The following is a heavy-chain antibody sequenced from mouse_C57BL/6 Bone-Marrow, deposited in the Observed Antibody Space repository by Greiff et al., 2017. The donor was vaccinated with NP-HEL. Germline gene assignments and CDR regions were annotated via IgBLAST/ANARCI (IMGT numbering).Heavy chain of an antibody. CDR1: GYAFSSSW. J-gene: IGHJ2*01. Sequence: QVQLKQSGPELVKPGASVKISCKASGYAFSSSWMNWVKQRPGKGLEWIGRIYPGDGDTNYNGKFKGKATLTADKSSSTAYMQLSSLTSEDSAVYCCARSALITTVVYFDYWGQGTTLTVSS. D-gene: IGHD1-1*01. CDR2: IYPGDGDT. V-gene: IGHV1-82*01. CDR3: ARSALITTVVYFDY.